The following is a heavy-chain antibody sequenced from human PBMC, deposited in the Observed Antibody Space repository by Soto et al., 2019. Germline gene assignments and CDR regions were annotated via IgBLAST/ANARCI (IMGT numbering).Heavy chain of an antibody. CDR2: INSDGSST. D-gene: IGHD3-22*01. Sequence: PGGSLRLSCAASGFTFSSYWMHWVRQAPGKGLVWVSRINSDGSSTSYADSVKGRFTISRDNAKNTLYLQMNSLRAEDTAVYYCARDLPTYYYDSSGYYYPASPGWGQGTLVTVSS. CDR1: GFTFSSYW. J-gene: IGHJ4*02. CDR3: ARDLPTYYYDSSGYYYPASPG. V-gene: IGHV3-74*01.